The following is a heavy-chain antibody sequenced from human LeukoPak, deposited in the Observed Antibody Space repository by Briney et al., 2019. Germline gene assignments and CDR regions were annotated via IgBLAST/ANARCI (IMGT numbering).Heavy chain of an antibody. J-gene: IGHJ4*02. CDR2: IYYSGST. Sequence: SETLSLTCAVSGGSLIDYYWSWIRQPPGKGLEWIGYIYYSGSTNYNPSLKSRVTISGDTSKNQFSLKLSSATAADTAVYYCAREKSPDYCSGASCYFDYWGQGTLVTVSP. CDR1: GGSLIDYY. CDR3: AREKSPDYCSGASCYFDY. V-gene: IGHV4-59*01. D-gene: IGHD2-15*01.